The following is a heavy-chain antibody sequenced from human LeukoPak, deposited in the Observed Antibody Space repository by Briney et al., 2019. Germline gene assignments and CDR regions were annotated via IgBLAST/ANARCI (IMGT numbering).Heavy chain of an antibody. CDR2: INSDGSTT. CDR1: GFTFDGYW. D-gene: IGHD2-2*01. Sequence: PGGSLRLFCAASGFTFDGYWMHWVRQAPGKGLVWVSRINSDGSTTNYADSVMGRFTISRDNAKNTLYLQMDSLTVEDTAVYYCWVPATAGEGDYWGQGTLVTVSS. CDR3: WVPATAGEGDY. J-gene: IGHJ4*02. V-gene: IGHV3-74*01.